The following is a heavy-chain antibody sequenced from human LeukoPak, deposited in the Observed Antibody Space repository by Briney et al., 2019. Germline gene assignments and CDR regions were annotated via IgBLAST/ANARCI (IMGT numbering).Heavy chain of an antibody. CDR3: ARLYCSGGSCYSGEGNYYYYYYMDV. CDR1: GYTFTSYY. J-gene: IGHJ6*03. V-gene: IGHV1-46*01. CDR2: INPSGGST. D-gene: IGHD2-15*01. Sequence: ASVKVSCKASGYTFTSYYMHWVRQAPGQGLEWMGIINPSGGSTSCAQKFQGRVTMTRDTSTSTVYMELSSLRSEDTAVYYCARLYCSGGSCYSGEGNYYYYYYMDVWGKGTTVTVSS.